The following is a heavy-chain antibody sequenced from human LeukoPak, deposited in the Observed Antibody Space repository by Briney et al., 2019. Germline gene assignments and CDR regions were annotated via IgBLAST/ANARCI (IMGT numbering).Heavy chain of an antibody. J-gene: IGHJ4*02. CDR2: ISSSGRSI. CDR1: GFTFSRNE. D-gene: IGHD3-22*01. CDR3: ATVYDSSGYLPFDY. V-gene: IGHV3-48*03. Sequence: GGSLRLSCAASGFTFSRNEMNWVRQAPGKGLEWVSDISSSGRSIYYADSVKGRFTISRDNAKKSVYLQMNSLRAEDTAVYYCATVYDSSGYLPFDYWGQGTLVTVSS.